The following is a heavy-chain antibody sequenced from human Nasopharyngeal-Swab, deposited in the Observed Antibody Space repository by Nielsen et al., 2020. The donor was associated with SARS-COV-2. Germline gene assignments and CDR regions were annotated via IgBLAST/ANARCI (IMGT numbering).Heavy chain of an antibody. V-gene: IGHV3-23*02. CDR2: ISGSGAST. D-gene: IGHD6-19*01. J-gene: IGHJ3*02. CDR3: VKKGQQWLADDAFDT. CDR1: GVTFGTFA. Sequence: GESLKISCGTSGVTFGTFAMGWVRQASGKGLEGVSVISGSGASTYYGDSVKGRFVISRDNSKNNLYLQMNNLKVEDAAIYYCVKKGQQWLADDAFDTWGQGTLVTISS.